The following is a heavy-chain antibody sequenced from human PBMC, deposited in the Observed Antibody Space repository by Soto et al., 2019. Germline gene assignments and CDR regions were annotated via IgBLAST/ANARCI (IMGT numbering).Heavy chain of an antibody. V-gene: IGHV1-18*01. CDR1: GYTFTSYG. CDR3: ARDAGASGKLYY. Sequence: QVQLVQSGAEVKKPGASVKVSCKASGYTFTSYGISWVRQAPGQGLEWMGWISAYNGNTNYAQKLQARVTMTTDTSTSTADMARRSLGFDKTAGNYCARDAGASGKLYYWGQGTLVTVSS. D-gene: IGHD3-10*01. CDR2: ISAYNGNT. J-gene: IGHJ4*02.